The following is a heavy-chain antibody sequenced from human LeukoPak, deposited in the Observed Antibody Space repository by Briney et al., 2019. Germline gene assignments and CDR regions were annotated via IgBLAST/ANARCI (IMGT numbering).Heavy chain of an antibody. Sequence: GGSLRLSCAASGFIFDDYAMHWVREAPGKGLEWVSGISWNSNTIGYADSVKGRFTISRDNAKNSLYLQMKSLRPEDTALYYCAKDAGGYYYYYMGVWGKGTTVTISS. CDR2: ISWNSNTI. CDR3: AKDAGGYYYYYMGV. D-gene: IGHD1-26*01. CDR1: GFIFDDYA. J-gene: IGHJ6*03. V-gene: IGHV3-9*01.